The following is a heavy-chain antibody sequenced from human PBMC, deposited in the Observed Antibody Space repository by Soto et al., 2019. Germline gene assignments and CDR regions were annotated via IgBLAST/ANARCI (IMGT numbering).Heavy chain of an antibody. Sequence: QITLKESGPTLVKPTQTLTLTCTFSGFSLSTSGVGVGWIRQPPGKALEWLALIYRNDDKRYSPSLKSRLTITKDTSKNQVVLTMTNMDPVDTATYYCAHRQFSQLVRGDGYFDYWGQGTLVTVSS. CDR2: IYRNDDK. CDR3: AHRQFSQLVRGDGYFDY. V-gene: IGHV2-5*01. D-gene: IGHD6-6*01. CDR1: GFSLSTSGVG. J-gene: IGHJ4*02.